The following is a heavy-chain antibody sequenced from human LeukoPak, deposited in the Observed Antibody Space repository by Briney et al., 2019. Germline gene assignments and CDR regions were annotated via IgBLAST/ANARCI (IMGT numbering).Heavy chain of an antibody. J-gene: IGHJ3*02. CDR2: VYYSGST. CDR1: GGSISSYY. CDR3: ARQALHYDFWSGYYTRDAFDI. V-gene: IGHV4-59*08. Sequence: SETLSLTCTVSGGSISSYYWRWIRQPPGKGLEWIGYVYYSGSTNYNPSLKSRVTISVDTSKNQFSLKLSSVTAADTAVYYCARQALHYDFWSGYYTRDAFDIWGQGTMVTVSS. D-gene: IGHD3-3*01.